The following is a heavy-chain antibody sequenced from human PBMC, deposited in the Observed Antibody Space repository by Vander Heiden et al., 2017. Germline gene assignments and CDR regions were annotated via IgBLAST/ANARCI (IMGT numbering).Heavy chain of an antibody. CDR2: IYWNDLK. CDR1: GFSLMTSGVG. CDR3: AYHYWFFHV. J-gene: IGHJ2*01. V-gene: IGHV2-5*01. Sequence: QITLKESGPTLVKPTQTLTLNCTFSGFSLMTSGVGVGWLRQPPGKAAEWLALIYWNDLKRYSPSLNNRLFITMDTSKDQVVLTMTNMDPLDTATYYCAYHYWFFHVWGRGTLVTVSS.